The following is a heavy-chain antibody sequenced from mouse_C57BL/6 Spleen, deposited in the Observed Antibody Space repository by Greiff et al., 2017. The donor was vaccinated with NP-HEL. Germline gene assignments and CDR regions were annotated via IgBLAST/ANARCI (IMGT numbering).Heavy chain of an antibody. CDR1: GFTFSSYA. V-gene: IGHV5-4*01. CDR3: AREWFDY. Sequence: EVKLVESGGGLVKPGGSLKLSCAASGFTFSSYAMSWVRQTPEKRLEWVATISDGGSYTYYPDNVKGRFTISRDNAKNNLYLQMSHLKSEDTAMYYCAREWFDYWGQGTTLTVSS. J-gene: IGHJ2*01. CDR2: ISDGGSYT.